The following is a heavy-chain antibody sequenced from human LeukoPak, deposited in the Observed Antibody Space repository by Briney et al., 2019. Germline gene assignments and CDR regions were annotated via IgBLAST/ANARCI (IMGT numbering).Heavy chain of an antibody. Sequence: QAGGSLRLSCAASEFTFTNYWMSWVRQAPGKGLELVANIKQDRSEKYYVDSVKGRFTISRDNAKNSLYLQMNSLRAEDTAVYYCARLREIPVFGVVTKSTSYFDYWGQGTLVTVSS. CDR2: IKQDRSEK. V-gene: IGHV3-7*01. D-gene: IGHD3-3*01. J-gene: IGHJ4*02. CDR3: ARLREIPVFGVVTKSTSYFDY. CDR1: EFTFTNYW.